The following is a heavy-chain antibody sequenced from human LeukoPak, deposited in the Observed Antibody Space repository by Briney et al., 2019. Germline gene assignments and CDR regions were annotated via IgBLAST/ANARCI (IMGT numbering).Heavy chain of an antibody. CDR1: GFTFSSAW. J-gene: IGHJ4*02. D-gene: IGHD5-24*01. CDR2: IKSRTDGGTT. V-gene: IGHV3-15*01. CDR3: ATEFYRNGYNF. Sequence: GGSLRLSCAGSGFTFSSAWMTWVRQTPGKGLEWVGHIKSRTDGGTTDYAAPVKGRFTVSRDDSTNTVYLRMNSLKTEDSAVYYCATEFYRNGYNFWGQGTLVTVSS.